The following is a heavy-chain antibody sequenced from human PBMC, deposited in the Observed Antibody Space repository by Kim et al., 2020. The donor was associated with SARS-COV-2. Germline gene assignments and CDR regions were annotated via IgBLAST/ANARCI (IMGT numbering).Heavy chain of an antibody. J-gene: IGHJ4*02. CDR2: INPSGGST. CDR3: ARDSGYDGWNYYFDY. V-gene: IGHV1-46*01. CDR1: GYTFTSYY. D-gene: IGHD5-12*01. Sequence: ASVKVSCKASGYTFTSYYMHWVRQAPGQGLEWMGMINPSGGSTSYAQKFQGRVTMTRDTSTSTVYMELSSLRSEDTAVYYCARDSGYDGWNYYFDYWGQGTLVTVSS.